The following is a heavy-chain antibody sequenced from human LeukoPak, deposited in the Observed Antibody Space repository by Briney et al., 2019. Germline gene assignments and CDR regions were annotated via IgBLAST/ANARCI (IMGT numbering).Heavy chain of an antibody. D-gene: IGHD2-2*01. Sequence: GGSLRLSCAASGFTLSSYSMNGLRQAPGKGLEWVSSISSSSSYIYYADSVKGRFTISRDNAKNSLYLQTTRMTREDTAVSYCARGGRRDIGYCSTTRCYAQYYFDSTGHGTLVTASS. CDR2: ISSSSSYI. CDR3: ARGGRRDIGYCSTTRCYAQYYFDS. CDR1: GFTLSSYS. V-gene: IGHV3-21*01. J-gene: IGHJ4*03.